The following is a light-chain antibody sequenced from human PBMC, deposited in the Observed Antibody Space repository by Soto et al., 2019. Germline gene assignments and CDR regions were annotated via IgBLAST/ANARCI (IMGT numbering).Light chain of an antibody. J-gene: IGKJ1*01. CDR1: QSVSTNY. Sequence: NVLKQSPGTLSLSKKERATLSCRASQSVSTNYLARYQQKPSQAPRLLIYGASNRATGIPARFSGSGSGTEFTPTISSLQSEDFAVYYCQQYGSSSWTFGQGTKV. CDR3: QQYGSSSWT. CDR2: GAS. V-gene: IGKV3-20*01.